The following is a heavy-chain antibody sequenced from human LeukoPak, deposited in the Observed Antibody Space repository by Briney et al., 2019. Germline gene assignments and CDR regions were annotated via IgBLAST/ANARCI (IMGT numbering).Heavy chain of an antibody. CDR3: AKDRENYYDSSGYLY. J-gene: IGHJ4*02. CDR2: ISGSGGST. V-gene: IGHV3-23*01. D-gene: IGHD3-22*01. Sequence: GGTLRLSCAASGFTFSSYGMSWVRQAPGKGLEWVSAISGSGGSTYYADSVKGRFTISRDNSKNTLYPQMNSLRAEDTAVYYCAKDRENYYDSSGYLYWGQGTLVTVSS. CDR1: GFTFSSYG.